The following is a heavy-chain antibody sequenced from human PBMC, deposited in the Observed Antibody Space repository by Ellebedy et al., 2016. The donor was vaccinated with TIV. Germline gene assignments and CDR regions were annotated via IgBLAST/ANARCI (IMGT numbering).Heavy chain of an antibody. CDR2: IHHSGNS. J-gene: IGHJ6*02. Sequence: MPSETLSLTCTVSGGSISSYYWSWIRQPPGQGLEWIGDIHHSGNSHIHPSLKSRVTLSLDTSKNQFSLDLSSVTAADTATYYCARDLGRYGMDVWGQGTTVTVSS. CDR1: GGSISSYY. V-gene: IGHV4-59*01. CDR3: ARDLGRYGMDV.